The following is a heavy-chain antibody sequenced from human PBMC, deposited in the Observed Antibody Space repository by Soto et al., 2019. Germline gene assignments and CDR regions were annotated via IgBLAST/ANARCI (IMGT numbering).Heavy chain of an antibody. J-gene: IGHJ6*02. CDR2: ISYDGSNK. V-gene: IGHV3-30-3*01. CDR1: GFTFSSYA. CDR3: ARPRREYYYYGMDV. Sequence: QVQLVESGGGVVQPGRSLRLSCAASGFTFSSYAMHWVRQAPGKGLEWVAVISYDGSNKYYADSVKGRFTISRDNSKNTLYLQMNSLRAEDTAVYYCARPRREYYYYGMDVWGQGTPVTVSS.